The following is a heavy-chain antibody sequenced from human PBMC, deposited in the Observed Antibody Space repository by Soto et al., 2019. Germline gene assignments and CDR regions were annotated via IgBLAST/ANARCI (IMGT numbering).Heavy chain of an antibody. CDR3: ARRDDYGDYFDY. J-gene: IGHJ4*02. D-gene: IGHD4-17*01. CDR1: GYTFSRYH. CDR2: MDPKSGNT. V-gene: IGHV1-8*01. Sequence: QVQLVQSGAEVKKPGASVKVSCKASGYTFSRYHINWVRQATGQGLEWLGWMDPKSGNTDYAQKFQGRVTMTMNTSISTAYMYLDSLRSDDTAVYYCARRDDYGDYFDYWGQGTLVTVSS.